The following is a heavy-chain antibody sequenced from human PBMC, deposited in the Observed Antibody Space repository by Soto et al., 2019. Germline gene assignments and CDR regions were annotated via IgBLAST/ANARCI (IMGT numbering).Heavy chain of an antibody. CDR3: ARDLDRVVVPAAKRGRTSSYGMDV. CDR2: ISADDGNT. Sequence: ASVKVSCKASGYTFTNYGINWVRQAPGQGLERMGWISADDGNTNYAQKLQGRVTMTTDTSTSTAYMELRSLRSDDTAVYYCARDLDRVVVPAAKRGRTSSYGMDVWGQGTTVTVSS. V-gene: IGHV1-18*04. J-gene: IGHJ6*02. CDR1: GYTFTNYG. D-gene: IGHD2-2*01.